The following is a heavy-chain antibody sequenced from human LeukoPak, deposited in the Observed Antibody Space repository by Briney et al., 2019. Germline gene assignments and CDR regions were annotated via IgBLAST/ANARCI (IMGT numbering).Heavy chain of an antibody. J-gene: IGHJ4*02. Sequence: GGSLRLSCAASGFTFSSYGMHWVRQAPGKGLEWVAVISYDGSNKYYADSVKGRFTISRDNSKNTLYLQMNSLRAEDTAVYYCAKDKDGYFDYWGQGTLVTVSS. CDR3: AKDKDGYFDY. V-gene: IGHV3-30*18. CDR1: GFTFSSYG. CDR2: ISYDGSNK. D-gene: IGHD5-24*01.